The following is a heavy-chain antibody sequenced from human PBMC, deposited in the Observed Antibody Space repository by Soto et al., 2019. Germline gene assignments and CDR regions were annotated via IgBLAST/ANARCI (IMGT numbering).Heavy chain of an antibody. Sequence: GGSLRLSCAASGFTFSSYWMHWVRQAPGKGLVWVSRINSDGSSTSYADSVKGRFTISRDNAKNTLYLQMNSLRAEDTAVYYCARVRCSSTSCPDYDFWSGYYRGDAFDIWGQGTMVTVSS. D-gene: IGHD3-3*01. CDR1: GFTFSSYW. CDR3: ARVRCSSTSCPDYDFWSGYYRGDAFDI. CDR2: INSDGSST. V-gene: IGHV3-74*01. J-gene: IGHJ3*02.